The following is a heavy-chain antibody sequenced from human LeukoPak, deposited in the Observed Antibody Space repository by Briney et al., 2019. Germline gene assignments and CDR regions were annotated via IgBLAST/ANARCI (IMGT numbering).Heavy chain of an antibody. D-gene: IGHD6-19*01. V-gene: IGHV3-74*01. Sequence: GGSLRLSCAASGFTFSSYWMHWVRQAPGKGLVWVSRINTDGSTTNYADSVKGRFTISRDNAKNSLYLQMNSLRAEDTAVYYCARSPHSSGWYYFDYWGQGTLVTVSS. CDR1: GFTFSSYW. CDR3: ARSPHSSGWYYFDY. CDR2: INTDGSTT. J-gene: IGHJ4*02.